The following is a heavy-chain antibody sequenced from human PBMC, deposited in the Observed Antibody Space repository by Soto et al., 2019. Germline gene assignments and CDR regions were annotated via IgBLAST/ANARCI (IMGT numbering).Heavy chain of an antibody. CDR3: ARGGRGSTAGFDS. CDR2: INHSGST. D-gene: IGHD4-17*01. V-gene: IGHV4-34*01. Sequence: SETLSLTCAVYTGSFSGHYWSWIRQPPGKGLEWIGEINHSGSTNYNPSLKSRVTISGDRSKNQFSLKLTSVTAADTAVYYCARGGRGSTAGFDSWGQGTLVTVSS. CDR1: TGSFSGHY. J-gene: IGHJ4*02.